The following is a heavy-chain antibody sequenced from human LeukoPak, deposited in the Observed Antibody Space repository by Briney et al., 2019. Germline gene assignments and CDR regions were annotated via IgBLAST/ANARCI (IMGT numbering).Heavy chain of an antibody. Sequence: GGSLQISFKGSGYSFTSYWIGRVRQMPGKSLEWMVIIFPGGSDTRYSPSFQGQVTISADKSISTAYLQLSSLKASDTGMYYCARFLVLRDILTGYFPYYFDHWGQGTLVTVSS. D-gene: IGHD3-9*01. V-gene: IGHV5-51*01. J-gene: IGHJ4*02. CDR3: ARFLVLRDILTGYFPYYFDH. CDR1: GYSFTSYW. CDR2: IFPGGSDT.